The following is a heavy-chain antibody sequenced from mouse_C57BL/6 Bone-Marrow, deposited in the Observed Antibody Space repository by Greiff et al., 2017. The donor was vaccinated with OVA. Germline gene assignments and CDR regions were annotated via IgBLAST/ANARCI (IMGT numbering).Heavy chain of an antibody. CDR3: ARGYY. Sequence: VKLVESGAELVKPGASVKISCKASGYAFSSYWMNWVKQRPGKGLEWIGQIYPGDGDTKYNGKFKGKATMTADKSSSTAYMQLSSLTSEDAAVYFCARGYYWGQGTTLTVSS. J-gene: IGHJ2*01. CDR1: GYAFSSYW. CDR2: IYPGDGDT. V-gene: IGHV1-80*01.